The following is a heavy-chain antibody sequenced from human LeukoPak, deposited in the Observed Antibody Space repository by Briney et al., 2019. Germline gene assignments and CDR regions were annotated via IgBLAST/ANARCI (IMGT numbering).Heavy chain of an antibody. D-gene: IGHD3-16*01. CDR2: IRGNGDT. Sequence: PGGSLRLSCAASGFTFSSYSMNWVRQGPARGLEWVSSIRGNGDTFYADPVKGRFTLFSDSSTNTVYFQLNNLRVEDTAIYYCARASWVSSTDAVRWGQGTLVTVSS. V-gene: IGHV3-23*01. CDR1: GFTFSSYS. J-gene: IGHJ4*02. CDR3: ARASWVSSTDAVR.